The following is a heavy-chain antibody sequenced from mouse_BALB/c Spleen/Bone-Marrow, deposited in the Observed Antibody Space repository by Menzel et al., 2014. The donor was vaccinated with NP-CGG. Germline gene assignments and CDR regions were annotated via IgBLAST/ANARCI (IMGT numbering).Heavy chain of an antibody. CDR1: GYSFTTYW. J-gene: IGHJ3*01. CDR2: INPSNGRT. CDR3: ARYDGPAWFAY. Sequence: QVQLQQSGAELVKPGASVRLSCKASGYSFTTYWIHWVKQRPGQCLEWIGEINPSNGRTNYNEKFKSKATLTVDKSSSTACMQLSSLTSEDSAVYYCARYDGPAWFAYWGQGTLVTVSA. D-gene: IGHD2-3*01. V-gene: IGHV1S81*02.